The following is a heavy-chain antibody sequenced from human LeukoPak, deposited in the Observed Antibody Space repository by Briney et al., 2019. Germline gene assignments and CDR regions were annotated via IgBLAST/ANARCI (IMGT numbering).Heavy chain of an antibody. CDR1: GFTFSSYS. CDR2: ISSSSSYI. D-gene: IGHD3-3*01. Sequence: GGSLRLSCAASGFTFSSYSMNWVRQAPGKGLEWVSSISSSSSYIYYADSVKGRFTISRDNSKNTLYLQMNSLRGEDTAVYYCARDGTSYDFWSGYFDYWGQGTLVIVSS. CDR3: ARDGTSYDFWSGYFDY. V-gene: IGHV3-21*01. J-gene: IGHJ4*02.